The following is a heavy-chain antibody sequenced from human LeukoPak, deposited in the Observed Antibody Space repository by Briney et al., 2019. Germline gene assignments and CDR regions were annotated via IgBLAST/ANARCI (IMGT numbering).Heavy chain of an antibody. CDR2: INHSGST. J-gene: IGHJ6*03. V-gene: IGHV4-34*01. Sequence: SETLSLTCAVYGGSFSGYYWSWIRQPPGKGLEWIGEINHSGSTNYNPSLKSRVTISVDTSKNQFSLKLSSVTDTDTAVYYCARVKRGYSYGYPYYYYMDVWGKGTTVTVSS. CDR3: ARVKRGYSYGYPYYYYMDV. D-gene: IGHD5-18*01. CDR1: GGSFSGYY.